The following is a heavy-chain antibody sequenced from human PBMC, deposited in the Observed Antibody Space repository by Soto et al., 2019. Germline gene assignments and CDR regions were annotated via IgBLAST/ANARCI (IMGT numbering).Heavy chain of an antibody. CDR2: IYDSGST. D-gene: IGHD4-17*01. V-gene: IGHV4-61*01. CDR1: GGSVSSGSYY. J-gene: IGHJ4*02. CDR3: ARTYGDYSFFFDY. Sequence: SETLSLTCTVSGGSVSSGSYYWSWIRQPPGKGLEWIGYIYDSGSTNYNPSLKSRVTISVDTSKNQFSLKLSSVTAADTAVYYCARTYGDYSFFFDYWGQGTLVTVSS.